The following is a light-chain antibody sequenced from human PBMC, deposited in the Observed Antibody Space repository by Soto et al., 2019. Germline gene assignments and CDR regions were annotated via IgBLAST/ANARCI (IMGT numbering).Light chain of an antibody. V-gene: IGKV3-20*01. CDR3: QQYDNLSST. J-gene: IGKJ1*01. CDR1: QSISGTF. Sequence: EIVMAQSPATLSVSPGERATLSCRAGQSISGTFLNWYQQKPGQAPRLLIYGASNRATGTPDRFSGSGSGTDFTLTISRLEPEDFAVYFCQQYDNLSSTFGQGTKGDSK. CDR2: GAS.